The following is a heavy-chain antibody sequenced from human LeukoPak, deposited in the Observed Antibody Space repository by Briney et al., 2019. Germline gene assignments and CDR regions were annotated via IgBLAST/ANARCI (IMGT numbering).Heavy chain of an antibody. V-gene: IGHV3-23*01. CDR3: AKGSRAVAATGYFDY. Sequence: GGSLRLSCAASGFTFSSYAMSWVRQAPGKGLEWVPAISGSGGSTYYADSVKGRFTISRDNSKNTLYLQMNSLRAEDTAVYYCAKGSRAVAATGYFDYWGQGTLVTVSS. D-gene: IGHD6-19*01. CDR1: GFTFSSYA. J-gene: IGHJ4*02. CDR2: ISGSGGST.